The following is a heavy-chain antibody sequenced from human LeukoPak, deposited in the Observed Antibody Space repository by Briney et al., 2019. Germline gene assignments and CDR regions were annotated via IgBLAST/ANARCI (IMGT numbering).Heavy chain of an antibody. J-gene: IGHJ6*04. V-gene: IGHV3-33*01. Sequence: QPGRSLRLSCAASGFTFSSHGMHWVRQAPGKGLEWVAVIWYDGSNKYYADSVKGRFTISRDNSKNTLYLQMNSLRAEDTAVYYCARDMCSSTSCYGDYYYGMDVWGKGTTVTVSS. D-gene: IGHD2-2*01. CDR1: GFTFSSHG. CDR2: IWYDGSNK. CDR3: ARDMCSSTSCYGDYYYGMDV.